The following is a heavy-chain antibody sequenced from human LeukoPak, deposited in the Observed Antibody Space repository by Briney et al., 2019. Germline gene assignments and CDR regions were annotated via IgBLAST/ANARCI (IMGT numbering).Heavy chain of an antibody. Sequence: GGSLRLSCVGSGFTFDDYGMSWVLQAPGKGLEWVSGINWNGGSTGYVDSVKGRFTISRDNAKNSLYLQMNSLRAEDSAFYYCARRKYYYDSSGYSYYFDYWGQGTLVTVSS. V-gene: IGHV3-20*04. CDR3: ARRKYYYDSSGYSYYFDY. D-gene: IGHD3-22*01. J-gene: IGHJ4*01. CDR2: INWNGGST. CDR1: GFTFDDYG.